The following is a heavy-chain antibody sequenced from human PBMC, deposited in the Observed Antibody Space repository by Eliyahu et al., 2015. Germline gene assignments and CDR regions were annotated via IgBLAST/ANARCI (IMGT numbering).Heavy chain of an antibody. CDR3: AKESRYYYMDV. Sequence: EVQLVXSGGGXVQXGRSLRLSCAAXXFTFDDXAMHWVRQAPGKGLEWVSGISGNSGSIGYADSVKGRFTISRDNAKNSLYLQMNSLRAEDTALYYCAKESRYYYMDVWGKGTTVTVSS. CDR1: XFTFDDXA. V-gene: IGHV3-9*01. J-gene: IGHJ6*03. CDR2: ISGNSGSI.